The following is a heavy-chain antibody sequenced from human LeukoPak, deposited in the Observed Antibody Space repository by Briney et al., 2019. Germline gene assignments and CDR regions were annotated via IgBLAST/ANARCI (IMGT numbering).Heavy chain of an antibody. D-gene: IGHD6-19*01. CDR3: ARDRMSGSGWLKEGSRVAYFDY. CDR2: ILYDGSNK. Sequence: GGSLRLSCAASGSTFSSYAMHWIRQAPGKGLEWVAVILYDGSNKYYADSVKGRFTISRDNSKNTLYLQMNSLRAEDTAVYYCARDRMSGSGWLKEGSRVAYFDYWGQGTLVTVSS. J-gene: IGHJ4*02. V-gene: IGHV3-30*04. CDR1: GSTFSSYA.